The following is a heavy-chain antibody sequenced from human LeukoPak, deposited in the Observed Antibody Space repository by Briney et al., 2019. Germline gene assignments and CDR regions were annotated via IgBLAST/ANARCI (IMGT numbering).Heavy chain of an antibody. CDR3: ARGLNRNDYGDYGY. J-gene: IGHJ4*02. CDR2: IYHTGST. Sequence: SETLSLTCTVSGGSTSSGGYYWSWIRQPPGKGLEWIGYIYHTGSTSYNPSLKGRVTISVDTSKNQFSLKLSSVTAADTAVYYCARGLNRNDYGDYGYWGQGTLVTVSS. V-gene: IGHV4-61*08. CDR1: GGSTSSGGYY. D-gene: IGHD4-17*01.